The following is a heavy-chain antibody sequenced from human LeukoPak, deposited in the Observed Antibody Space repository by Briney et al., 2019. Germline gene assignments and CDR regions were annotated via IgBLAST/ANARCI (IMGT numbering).Heavy chain of an antibody. Sequence: GESLKISCKGSGYSFPTYWIGWVRQMPGKGLEWMGIVYPGDSSTRYGPSFQGHVTISADKSISTAYLQWSSLMASDTAMYYCARTYYDILTGYSLSDYWGQGTLVTVSS. CDR3: ARTYYDILTGYSLSDY. CDR2: VYPGDSST. J-gene: IGHJ4*02. CDR1: GYSFPTYW. V-gene: IGHV5-51*01. D-gene: IGHD3-9*01.